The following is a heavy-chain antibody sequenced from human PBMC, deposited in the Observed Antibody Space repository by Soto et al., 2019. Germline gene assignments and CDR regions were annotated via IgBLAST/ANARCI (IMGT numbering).Heavy chain of an antibody. CDR1: GGTFSSYA. V-gene: IGHV1-69*01. Sequence: QVQLVQSGAEVKKPGSSVKVSCKASGGTFSSYAISWVRQAPGQGLEWMGGIIPIFGTANYAQKFQGRVTITADESTSTAYMELSSLRSEDTAVYYCASYPNHDFWSGYSGFWFDPWGQGTLVTVSS. CDR3: ASYPNHDFWSGYSGFWFDP. D-gene: IGHD3-3*01. J-gene: IGHJ5*02. CDR2: IIPIFGTA.